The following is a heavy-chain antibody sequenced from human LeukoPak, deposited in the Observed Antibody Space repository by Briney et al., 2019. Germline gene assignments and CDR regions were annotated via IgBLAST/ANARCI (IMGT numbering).Heavy chain of an antibody. V-gene: IGHV1-2*02. D-gene: IGHD1-1*01. Sequence: ASVKVSCKASGYTFTGYYMHWVRHAPGQGLEWMGWINPNSGGTNYAQKFQGRVTVTRDTSISTAYMELSRLRSDDTAVYYCARVPTPITTGTNYYYYGMDVWRQGTTVTVSS. CDR2: INPNSGGT. CDR3: ARVPTPITTGTNYYYYGMDV. J-gene: IGHJ6*02. CDR1: GYTFTGYY.